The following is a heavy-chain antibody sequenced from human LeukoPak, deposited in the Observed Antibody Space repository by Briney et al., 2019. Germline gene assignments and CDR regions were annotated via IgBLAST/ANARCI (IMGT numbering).Heavy chain of an antibody. D-gene: IGHD2-21*01. J-gene: IGHJ4*02. CDR1: GFSFMSYA. Sequence: PGGSLRLSCAASGFSFMSYAMSWVRQAPGMGLEWVSGISSSSRNTYYADSVKGRYTISRDNSKNTLYLRMNSLRADDTAVYFCAKAKGDYYFDSWGQGTPVTVSS. CDR2: ISSSSRNT. V-gene: IGHV3-23*01. CDR3: AKAKGDYYFDS.